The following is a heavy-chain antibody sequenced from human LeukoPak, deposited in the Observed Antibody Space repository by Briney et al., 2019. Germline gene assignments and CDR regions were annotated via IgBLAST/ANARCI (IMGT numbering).Heavy chain of an antibody. CDR2: ISGRGDST. CDR1: GFTFRHYA. Sequence: GGSLTLSCAASGFTFRHYALRWLRQAPAKGLEWVSGISGRGDSTYHADSVTGRFPTSRDNSKNTLYLQMNSLRADDTAVYYCAKGMIVVGQNWFDPWGQGTLVTVSS. CDR3: AKGMIVVGQNWFDP. V-gene: IGHV3-23*01. D-gene: IGHD3-22*01. J-gene: IGHJ5*02.